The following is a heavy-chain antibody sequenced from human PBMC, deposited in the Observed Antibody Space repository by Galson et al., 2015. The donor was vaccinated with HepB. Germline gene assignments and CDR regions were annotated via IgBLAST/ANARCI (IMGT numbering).Heavy chain of an antibody. D-gene: IGHD3-9*01. J-gene: IGHJ4*02. V-gene: IGHV3-21*01. CDR2: ISFTNNFI. Sequence: SLRLSCAASGFTFSGYSMNWVRQAPGKGLEWVSSISFTNNFINYADSVKGRFTISGDKAKNSLYLQMSSLRAEDTAVYYCARDARPRYGPLPGFHFFDYWGQGFLVAVSS. CDR1: GFTFSGYS. CDR3: ARDARPRYGPLPGFHFFDY.